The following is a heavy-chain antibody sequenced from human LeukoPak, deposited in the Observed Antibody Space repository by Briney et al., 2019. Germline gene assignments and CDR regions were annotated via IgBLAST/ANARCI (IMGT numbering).Heavy chain of an antibody. CDR1: GYTFTGYY. Sequence: ASVNVSCKASGYTFTGYYMHWVRQATGQGLEWMGWINPNSGGTNYAQKFQGRVTMTRDTSISTAYMELSRLRSDDTAVYYCARVPALYSGSYHPFDYWGQGTLVTVSS. J-gene: IGHJ4*02. D-gene: IGHD1-26*01. CDR3: ARVPALYSGSYHPFDY. V-gene: IGHV1-2*02. CDR2: INPNSGGT.